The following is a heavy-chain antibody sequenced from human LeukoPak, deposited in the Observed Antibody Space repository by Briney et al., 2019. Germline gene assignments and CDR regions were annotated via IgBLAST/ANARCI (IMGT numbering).Heavy chain of an antibody. CDR3: ARARVRSAFDI. CDR2: INHSGST. CDR1: GGSFSGYY. V-gene: IGHV4-34*01. J-gene: IGHJ3*02. D-gene: IGHD2-21*01. Sequence: SETLSLTCTVYGGSFSGYYWSWIRQPPGKGLEWIGEINHSGSTNYNPSLKSRVPISADTSKNQFSLKLSSVTAADTAVYYCARARVRSAFDIWGQGTMVTVSS.